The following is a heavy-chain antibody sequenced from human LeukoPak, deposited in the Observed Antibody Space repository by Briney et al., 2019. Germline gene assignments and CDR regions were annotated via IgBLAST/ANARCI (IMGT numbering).Heavy chain of an antibody. V-gene: IGHV3-21*01. D-gene: IGHD2-2*01. CDR3: AGGSCTNSYYFDY. CDR1: GLTFSDYS. Sequence: GGSLRLSCAASGLTFSDYSMNWVRQAPVKGLEWVSSISSGSGHIYYAESVRGRFTISRDNAKNSLFLEMNSLSAEDTAVYYCAGGSCTNSYYFDYWGQGTVVTVSS. CDR2: ISSGSGHI. J-gene: IGHJ4*02.